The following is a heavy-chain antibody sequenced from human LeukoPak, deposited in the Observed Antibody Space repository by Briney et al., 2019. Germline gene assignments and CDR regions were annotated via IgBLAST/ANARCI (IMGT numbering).Heavy chain of an antibody. J-gene: IGHJ4*02. Sequence: SGGSLRLSCAASGFTFSSYWMSWVRQAPGKGLEWVANIKQDGSEKYYVDSVKGRFTISRDNAKNTLHLQMNSLRAEDTAVYYCVRDWGYDSSGYWQKYFDSWGQGTLVTVSS. CDR3: VRDWGYDSSGYWQKYFDS. CDR2: IKQDGSEK. D-gene: IGHD3-22*01. V-gene: IGHV3-7*01. CDR1: GFTFSSYW.